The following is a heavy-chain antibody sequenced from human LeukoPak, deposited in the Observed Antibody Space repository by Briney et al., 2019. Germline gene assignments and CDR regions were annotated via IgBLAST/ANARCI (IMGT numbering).Heavy chain of an antibody. CDR2: INHSGST. Sequence: SETLSLTCAVYGGSFSGYYWSWIRQPPGKGLEWIGEINHSGSTNYNPSLKCRVTISVDTSKNQFSLKLSSVTAADTAVYYCARRGSVPAAMPYDYWGQGTLVTVSS. J-gene: IGHJ4*02. V-gene: IGHV4-34*01. CDR3: ARRGSVPAAMPYDY. CDR1: GGSFSGYY. D-gene: IGHD2-2*01.